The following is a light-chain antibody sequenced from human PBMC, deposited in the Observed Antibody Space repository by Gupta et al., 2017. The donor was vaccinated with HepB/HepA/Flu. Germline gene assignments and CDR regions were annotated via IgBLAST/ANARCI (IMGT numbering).Light chain of an antibody. V-gene: IGKV1-39*01. J-gene: IGKJ1*01. CDR2: AAS. CDR3: QQVDTTPRT. CDR1: QSISGY. Sequence: DIQITQSPSSLSASVGDRVTNTCRASQSISGYLNWYQQKPGKAPKVLIYAASSLQIGVPSRFSGSGSGTXFTLTIXSRQPEDFATYYCQQVDTTPRTFGXGTKVEIK.